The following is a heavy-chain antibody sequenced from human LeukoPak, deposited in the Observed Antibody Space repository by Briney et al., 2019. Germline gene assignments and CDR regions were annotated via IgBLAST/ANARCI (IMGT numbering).Heavy chain of an antibody. Sequence: GGSLRLSCAASGFTFSSYSMNWVRQAPGKGLQWVSSISTRSSYLYYADSVKGRFTISRDDAKNSLYLQMNSLRAEDTAVYYCARGGIDTGAFDIWGQGTMVTVSS. CDR1: GFTFSSYS. J-gene: IGHJ3*02. D-gene: IGHD3-16*01. CDR2: ISTRSSYL. V-gene: IGHV3-21*01. CDR3: ARGGIDTGAFDI.